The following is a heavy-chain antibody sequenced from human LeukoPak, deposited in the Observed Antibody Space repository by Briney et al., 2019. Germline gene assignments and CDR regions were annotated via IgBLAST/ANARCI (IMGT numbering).Heavy chain of an antibody. D-gene: IGHD3-16*01. Sequence: AGGSLRLSCAASGFTFSNYEMNWVRQAPGKGLEWISYISISGTTIYYADSVKGRFTISRDNAKNSLYLQMNSLRAEDTAVYYCAGGGGPQYRLNAFDIWGQGTMITVSS. V-gene: IGHV3-48*03. J-gene: IGHJ3*02. CDR2: ISISGTTI. CDR1: GFTFSNYE. CDR3: AGGGGPQYRLNAFDI.